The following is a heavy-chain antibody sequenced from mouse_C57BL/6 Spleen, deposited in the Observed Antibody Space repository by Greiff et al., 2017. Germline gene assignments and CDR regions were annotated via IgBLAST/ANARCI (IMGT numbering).Heavy chain of an antibody. D-gene: IGHD1-2*01. Sequence: QVQLKQSGAELARPGASVKMSCKASGYTFTSYTMHWVKQRPGQGLEWIGYINPSSGYTKYNQKFKDKATLTADKSSSTAYMQLSSLTSEDSAVYYCARCLLGWYYFDYWGQGTTLTVSS. J-gene: IGHJ2*01. CDR2: INPSSGYT. CDR1: GYTFTSYT. CDR3: ARCLLGWYYFDY. V-gene: IGHV1-4*01.